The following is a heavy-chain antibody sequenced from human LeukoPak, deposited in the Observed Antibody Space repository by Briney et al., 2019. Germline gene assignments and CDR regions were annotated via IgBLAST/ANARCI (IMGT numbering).Heavy chain of an antibody. Sequence: SVKVSCKASGGTFSSYAISWVRQAPGQGLEWMGGIIPIFGTANYAQKFQGRVTITADKSTSTAYMELSSLRSEDTAVYYCARDLSTYDYVWGSYRPNWFDPWGQGTLVTVSS. CDR1: GGTFSSYA. V-gene: IGHV1-69*06. D-gene: IGHD3-16*02. J-gene: IGHJ5*02. CDR2: IIPIFGTA. CDR3: ARDLSTYDYVWGSYRPNWFDP.